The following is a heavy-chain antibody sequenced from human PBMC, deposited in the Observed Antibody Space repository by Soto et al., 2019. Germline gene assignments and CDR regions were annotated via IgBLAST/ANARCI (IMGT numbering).Heavy chain of an antibody. D-gene: IGHD6-6*01. CDR1: GFTFSSYG. CDR2: ISYDGSNK. CDR3: AKVLVYRDYYYYGMDV. Sequence: GGSLRLSCAASGFTFSSYGMHWVRQAPGKGLEWVAVISYDGSNKYYADSVKGRFTISRDNSKNTLYLQMNSLRAEDTAVYYCAKVLVYRDYYYYGMDVWGQGTTVTVSS. J-gene: IGHJ6*02. V-gene: IGHV3-30*18.